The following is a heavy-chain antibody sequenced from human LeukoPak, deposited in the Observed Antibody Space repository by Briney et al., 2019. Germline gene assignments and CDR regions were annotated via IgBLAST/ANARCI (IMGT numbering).Heavy chain of an antibody. Sequence: GGSLRLSCAASGFTFSSYGMSWVRQAPGKGLEWVSGISGSGSSTYYADSVKGRFSISRDNSKNSLYLQMNSLRAEDTAVYYCARAGGHRSANPWGQGTLVTVSS. CDR1: GFTFSSYG. J-gene: IGHJ5*02. CDR3: ARAGGHRSANP. V-gene: IGHV3-23*01. D-gene: IGHD3-16*01. CDR2: ISGSGSST.